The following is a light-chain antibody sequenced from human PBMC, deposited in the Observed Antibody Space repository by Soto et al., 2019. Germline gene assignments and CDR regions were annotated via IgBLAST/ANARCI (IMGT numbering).Light chain of an antibody. CDR1: SSDVGAYDY. V-gene: IGLV2-8*01. CDR2: EVT. CDR3: ATWDSRLRALL. Sequence: QSALTQPPSASGSPGQSVTISCTGTSSDVGAYDYISWYQQHPGKAPKLIIYEVTQRPSGVPDRFSGSKSGNTASLTVSGLQAEDEADYYCATWDSRLRALLFGGGTKVTVL. J-gene: IGLJ2*01.